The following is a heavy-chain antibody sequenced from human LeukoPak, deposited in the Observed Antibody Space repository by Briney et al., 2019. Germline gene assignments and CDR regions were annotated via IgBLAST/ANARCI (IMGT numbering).Heavy chain of an antibody. D-gene: IGHD4-17*01. CDR3: ARAGYGDYKLDY. V-gene: IGHV4-59*08. CDR2: IYYSGST. Sequence: PSETLSLXCTVSGGSISSYYWSWIRQPPGKGLEWIGYIYYSGSTYYNPSLKSRVTISVDTSKNQFSLKLSSVTAADTAVYYCARAGYGDYKLDYWGQGTLVTVSS. CDR1: GGSISSYY. J-gene: IGHJ4*02.